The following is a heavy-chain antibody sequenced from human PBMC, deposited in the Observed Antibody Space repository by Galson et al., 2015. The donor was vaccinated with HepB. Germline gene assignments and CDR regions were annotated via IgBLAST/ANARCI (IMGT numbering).Heavy chain of an antibody. D-gene: IGHD3-10*01. CDR2: ISGSGGST. CDR1: GFAFSSYA. V-gene: IGHV3-23*01. J-gene: IGHJ4*02. Sequence: SLRLSCAASGFAFSSYAMSWVRQAPGKGLEWVSAISGSGGSTYYADSVKGRFTISRDNSKNTLYLQMNSLRAEDTAVYYCAKEGAGSYSETYDYWGQGTLVTVSS. CDR3: AKEGAGSYSETYDY.